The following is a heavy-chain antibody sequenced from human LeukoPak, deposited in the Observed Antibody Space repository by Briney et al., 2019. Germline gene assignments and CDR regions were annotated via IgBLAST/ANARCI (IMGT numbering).Heavy chain of an antibody. J-gene: IGHJ5*02. CDR1: GFTFSSYA. CDR3: AKSGFRESERRSWFDP. CDR2: VSGSGVGT. V-gene: IGHV3-23*01. Sequence: GGSLRLSCAASGFTFSSYAMSWVRQAPGKGLEWVAYVSGSGVGTYYADSVRGRFTISRDNSENTLYLQMNSLRAEDTAVYYCAKSGFRESERRSWFDPWGQGTLVTVSS. D-gene: IGHD1-1*01.